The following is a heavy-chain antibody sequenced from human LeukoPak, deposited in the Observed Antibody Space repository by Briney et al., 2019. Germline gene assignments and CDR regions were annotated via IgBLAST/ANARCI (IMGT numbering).Heavy chain of an antibody. CDR3: ARDYGGNSNYYYYGMDV. CDR2: IYYSGST. CDR1: GGSISSYY. J-gene: IGHJ6*02. Sequence: SETLSLTCTVSGGSISSYYWSWIRQPPGKGLEWIGYIYYSGSTNYNPSLKSRVTISVDTSKNQFSLKLNSVTAVDTAVYYCARDYGGNSNYYYYGMDVWGQGTTVTVSS. D-gene: IGHD4-23*01. V-gene: IGHV4-59*01.